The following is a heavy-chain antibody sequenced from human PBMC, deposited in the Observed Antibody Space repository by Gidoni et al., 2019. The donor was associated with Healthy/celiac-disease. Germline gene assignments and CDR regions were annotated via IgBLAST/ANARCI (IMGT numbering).Heavy chain of an antibody. J-gene: IGHJ4*02. Sequence: QVQLAQSGAEVKKPGASVRVSCKASGYTITSYGISWVRQAPGQGLEWLGWLSAYNGNTNYARKLQGRVTMTTDTSTSTAYMELRSLRSDDAAVYYCASVSGVYAPNSAPFDYWGQGTLVTVSS. CDR1: GYTITSYG. V-gene: IGHV1-18*01. CDR3: ASVSGVYAPNSAPFDY. CDR2: LSAYNGNT. D-gene: IGHD2-8*01.